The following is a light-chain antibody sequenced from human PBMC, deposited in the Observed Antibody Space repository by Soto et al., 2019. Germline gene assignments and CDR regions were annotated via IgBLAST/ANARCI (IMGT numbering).Light chain of an antibody. CDR2: DVS. Sequence: QSALTQPASVSGSPGQSITISCTGTSSDVGGYNYVSWYQQHPGKAPKLMISDVSNRPSGVSNRFSGSKSGNTASLTISGLHSEDEADYYCSSYTSSSTLVVFGGGTKLTVL. J-gene: IGLJ2*01. CDR1: SSDVGGYNY. V-gene: IGLV2-14*01. CDR3: SSYTSSSTLVV.